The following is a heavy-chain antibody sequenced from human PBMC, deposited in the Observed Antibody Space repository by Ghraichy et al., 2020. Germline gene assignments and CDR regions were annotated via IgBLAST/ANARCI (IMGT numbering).Heavy chain of an antibody. J-gene: IGHJ6*02. CDR1: GGSFSGYY. Sequence: ETLSLTCAVYGGSFSGYYWSWIRQPPGKGLEWIGEINHSGSTNYNPSLKSRVTISVDTSKNQFSLKLRSVTAADTAVYYCARGVPVTGADYYYGMDVWGQGTTVTVSS. V-gene: IGHV4-34*01. CDR3: ARGVPVTGADYYYGMDV. D-gene: IGHD2-2*01. CDR2: INHSGST.